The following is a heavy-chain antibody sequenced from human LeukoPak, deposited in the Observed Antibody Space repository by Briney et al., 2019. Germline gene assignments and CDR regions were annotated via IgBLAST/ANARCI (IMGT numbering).Heavy chain of an antibody. D-gene: IGHD4-23*01. CDR2: IDPNRGTT. CDR3: ARGNSGDS. Sequence: ASVKVSRKASRYTFSAYYIHWVRQAPGQGLEWMGWIDPNRGTTKYAPNLQGSVTITRDTSISTAYMELGSLTSDDTAMFYCARGNSGDSWGQGTLVTVSS. CDR1: RYTFSAYY. J-gene: IGHJ4*02. V-gene: IGHV1-2*02.